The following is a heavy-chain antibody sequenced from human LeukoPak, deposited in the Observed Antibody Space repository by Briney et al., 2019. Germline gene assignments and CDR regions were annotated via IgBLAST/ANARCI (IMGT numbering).Heavy chain of an antibody. V-gene: IGHV3-30*18. D-gene: IGHD6-13*01. CDR3: AKTKQLVY. J-gene: IGHJ4*02. CDR2: ISYDGSNK. CDR1: GFTFSSYG. Sequence: GGSLRLSCAASGFTFSSYGMHWVRQAPGKGLEWVAVISYDGSNKYYADSVKGRFTISRDSSKNTLYLQMNSLRAEDTAVYYCAKTKQLVYWGQGTLVTVSS.